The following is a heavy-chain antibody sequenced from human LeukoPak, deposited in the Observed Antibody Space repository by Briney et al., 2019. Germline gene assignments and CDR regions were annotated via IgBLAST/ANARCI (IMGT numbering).Heavy chain of an antibody. D-gene: IGHD3-22*01. CDR3: AEGGRHYYGSSGYYDY. CDR2: IRYDGSNK. Sequence: GGSLRLSCAASGFTFSSYGIHWVRQAPGKGLEWVAFIRYDGSNKYYADSVKGRFTLSRDNYKNTLYLQMNSLRAEDTAVYYCAEGGRHYYGSSGYYDYWGQGTLVTVSS. J-gene: IGHJ4*02. CDR1: GFTFSSYG. V-gene: IGHV3-30*02.